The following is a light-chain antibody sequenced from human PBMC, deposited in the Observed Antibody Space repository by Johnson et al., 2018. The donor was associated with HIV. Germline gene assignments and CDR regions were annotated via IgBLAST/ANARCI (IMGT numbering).Light chain of an antibody. CDR3: ATWDSSLTTGGV. CDR1: SSNIGNNY. CDR2: DNN. V-gene: IGLV1-51*01. Sequence: QSVLTQPPSVSAAPGQKVTISCSGSSSNIGNNYVSWYQQLPGTAPKLLIYDNNKRPSGIPDRFSGYKSGTSATLGITGLQTGDEADYYCATWDSSLTTGGVFGSGTKVTVL. J-gene: IGLJ1*01.